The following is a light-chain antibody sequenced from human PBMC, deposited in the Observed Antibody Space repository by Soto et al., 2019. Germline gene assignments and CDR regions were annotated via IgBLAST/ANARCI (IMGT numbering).Light chain of an antibody. CDR3: QQSYSTPLFT. V-gene: IGKV1-39*01. J-gene: IGKJ3*01. CDR1: QSISSY. Sequence: DIQMTQSPSSLSASVGDRVTITCRASQSISSYLNWYQQKPGKAPKRLIYAASSLQSGVPSRFSGSASRTDFTLTISSLQPEDFATYYCQQSYSTPLFTFGPGTKVDIK. CDR2: AAS.